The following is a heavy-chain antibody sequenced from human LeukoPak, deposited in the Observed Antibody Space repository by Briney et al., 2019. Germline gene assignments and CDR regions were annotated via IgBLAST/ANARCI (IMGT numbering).Heavy chain of an antibody. CDR2: IYYSGST. Sequence: SETLSLTCTVSGGSISSYYWSWIRQPPGKGLEWIGYIYYSGSTNYNPSLKSRVTMSVDTSKNQFSLKLTSVTAADTAVYYCARESRGIAAAVTAWGQGTLVTVSS. CDR1: GGSISSYY. V-gene: IGHV4-59*12. J-gene: IGHJ5*02. CDR3: ARESRGIAAAVTA. D-gene: IGHD6-13*01.